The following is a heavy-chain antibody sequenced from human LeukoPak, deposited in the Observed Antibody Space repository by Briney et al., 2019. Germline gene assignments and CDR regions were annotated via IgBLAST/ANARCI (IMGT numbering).Heavy chain of an antibody. CDR2: IYYCGST. D-gene: IGHD3-3*01. Sequence: PSETLSLTCTVSGGSISSYYWSWIRQPPGKGLEWIGYIYYCGSTNYNPSLKSRVTISVDTSKNQFSLKLSSVTAADTAVYYCARDSYYDFWSGYYYYMDVWGKGTTVTVSS. V-gene: IGHV4-59*01. CDR1: GGSISSYY. CDR3: ARDSYYDFWSGYYYYMDV. J-gene: IGHJ6*03.